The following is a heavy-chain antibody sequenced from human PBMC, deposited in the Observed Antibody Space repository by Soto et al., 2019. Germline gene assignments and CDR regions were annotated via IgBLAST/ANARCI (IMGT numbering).Heavy chain of an antibody. J-gene: IGHJ6*02. D-gene: IGHD3-9*01. CDR2: VSAYNGHT. CDR1: GYTFTTYG. CDR3: ARELLRDIDWPLTHAYSNGFPF. V-gene: IGHV1-18*01. Sequence: GAAVKVSCKSSGYTFTTYGISWVRQAPGQGLEWMGWVSAYNGHTNYAQNLQGRVIMTTDTSTTTAHMELRSLRFDDTAVYYCARELLRDIDWPLTHAYSNGFPFWGQGTSVIGSS.